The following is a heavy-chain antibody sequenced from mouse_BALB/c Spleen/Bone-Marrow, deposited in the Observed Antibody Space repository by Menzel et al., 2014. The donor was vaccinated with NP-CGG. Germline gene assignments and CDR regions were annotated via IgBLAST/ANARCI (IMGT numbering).Heavy chain of an antibody. CDR2: ISDGGSYT. CDR3: ARAVTTATLYWYFDV. Sequence: EVKLMESAGGLVKPGGSLKLSCAASGFTFSDYYMYWVRQTPEKRLEWVATISDGGSYTYYPDSVKGRFTISRDNAKNNLYRQMSSLKFEDTAMYYCARAVTTATLYWYFDVWGAETPASVSS. J-gene: IGHJ1*01. CDR1: GFTFSDYY. D-gene: IGHD1-2*01. V-gene: IGHV5-4*02.